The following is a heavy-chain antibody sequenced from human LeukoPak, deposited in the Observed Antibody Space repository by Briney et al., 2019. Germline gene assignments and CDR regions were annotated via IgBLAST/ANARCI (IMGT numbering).Heavy chain of an antibody. V-gene: IGHV3-30*18. J-gene: IGHJ3*02. CDR1: GFTFSSYG. CDR2: ISYDGSNK. Sequence: PGGSLRLSCAASGFTFSSYGMHWVRQAPGKGLEWVAVISYDGSNKYYADSVKGRFTISRDNSKNTLYLQMNSLRAEDTAVYHCAEDSMDIVVVPAANIIIGAFDIWGQGTMVTVSS. CDR3: AEDSMDIVVVPAANIIIGAFDI. D-gene: IGHD2-2*03.